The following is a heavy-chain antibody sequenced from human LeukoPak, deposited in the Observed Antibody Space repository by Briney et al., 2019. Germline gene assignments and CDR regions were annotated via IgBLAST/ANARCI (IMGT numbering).Heavy chain of an antibody. D-gene: IGHD2-21*02. J-gene: IGHJ4*02. V-gene: IGHV4-59*01. CDR2: IHYSGSS. Sequence: SETLSLTCTVSGGXICSYYWTWIRQPPGKGLEWIGYIHYSGSSRSHPSLNSRVTMSVDTSKSQFSLKLTSVTAADTAVYYCARGRRTAVVTDFDYWGQGILVTVSS. CDR1: GGXICSYY. CDR3: ARGRRTAVVTDFDY.